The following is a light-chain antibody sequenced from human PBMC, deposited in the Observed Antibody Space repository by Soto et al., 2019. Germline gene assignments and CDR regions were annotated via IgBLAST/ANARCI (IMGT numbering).Light chain of an antibody. CDR1: SSQIGSNT. CDR2: DND. J-gene: IGLJ3*02. Sequence: QSVLTQPPSLSGTPGQRVTISCSGSSSQIGSNTVSWYQQLPGNAPKLLIYDNDRRPSGVPDRFSGSKSGTSGSLAISDLHSEDEAEYFCAAWHDSRNAWVFGGGTKLTVL. V-gene: IGLV1-44*01. CDR3: AAWHDSRNAWV.